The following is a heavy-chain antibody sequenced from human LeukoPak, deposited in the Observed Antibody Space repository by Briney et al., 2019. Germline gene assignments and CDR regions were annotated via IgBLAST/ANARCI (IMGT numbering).Heavy chain of an antibody. V-gene: IGHV3-23*01. CDR3: AKYYSTSGSSGGRVFDY. J-gene: IGHJ4*02. CDR1: GFTFRSYP. D-gene: IGHD3-10*01. CDR2: IGSNAGDT. Sequence: GGSLRLSCAASGFTFRSYPMTWVRQAPGKGLEWVSTIGSNAGDTHYADSVKGRFTISRDNSKNSLYLQTNSLRAEDTAVYYCAKYYSTSGSSGGRVFDYWGQGTLVTVSS.